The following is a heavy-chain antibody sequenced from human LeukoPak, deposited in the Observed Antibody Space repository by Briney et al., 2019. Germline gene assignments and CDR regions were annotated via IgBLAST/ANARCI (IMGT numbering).Heavy chain of an antibody. CDR1: GGSISSSRYY. V-gene: IGHV4-39*07. D-gene: IGHD3-22*01. Sequence: SETLSLTCTASGGSISSSRYYWGWIRQPPGKGLEWIGEINHSGSANYNPSLKSRVTISVDTSKNQFSLKLSSVTAADTAVYYCARVGRYYDSSGPYDAFDIWGQGTMVTVSS. CDR2: INHSGSA. CDR3: ARVGRYYDSSGPYDAFDI. J-gene: IGHJ3*02.